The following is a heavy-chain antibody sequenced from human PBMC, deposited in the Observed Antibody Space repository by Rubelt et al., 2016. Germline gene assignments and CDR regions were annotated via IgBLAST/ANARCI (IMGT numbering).Heavy chain of an antibody. CDR1: GYTFTGYY. J-gene: IGHJ5*02. CDR2: INPNSGGT. D-gene: IGHD2-21*01. CDR3: AREVVSDNWFDP. Sequence: QVQLVQSEAEVKKPGASVKVSCKASGYTFTGYYMHWVRQAPGQGLEWMGWINPNSGGTNYAQKFQGRVTMTRDTSIGTAYMELSRLRSDDTAVYYWAREVVSDNWFDPWGQGTLVTVSS. V-gene: IGHV1-2*02.